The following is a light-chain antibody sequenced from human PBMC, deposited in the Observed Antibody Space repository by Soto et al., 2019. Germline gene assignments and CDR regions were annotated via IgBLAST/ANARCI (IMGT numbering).Light chain of an antibody. CDR3: QQSYSTPQVT. V-gene: IGKV1-39*01. Sequence: DIQMTQSPSSLSASVGDRVTITCRASQSITSYLNWYQQKPGKAPKLLIYATSSLQSGVPSRFSGSGSGTDFTLTINSLQPEDFATYYGQQSYSTPQVTFGGGTKVEIK. J-gene: IGKJ4*01. CDR2: ATS. CDR1: QSITSY.